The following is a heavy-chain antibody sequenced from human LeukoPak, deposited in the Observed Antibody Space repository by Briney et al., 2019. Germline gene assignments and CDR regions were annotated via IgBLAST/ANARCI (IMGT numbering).Heavy chain of an antibody. V-gene: IGHV3-9*01. CDR3: AKGRGYYDSQWT. CDR1: GFTFDDYA. CDR2: ISWNSGSI. Sequence: GGSLRLSCAASGFTFDDYAMHWVRQAPGKGLEWVSGISWNSGSIDYADSVKGRFTISRDNAKNSLYLQMNSLRAEDTALYYCAKGRGYYDSQWTWGQGTLVAVSS. D-gene: IGHD3-22*01. J-gene: IGHJ5*02.